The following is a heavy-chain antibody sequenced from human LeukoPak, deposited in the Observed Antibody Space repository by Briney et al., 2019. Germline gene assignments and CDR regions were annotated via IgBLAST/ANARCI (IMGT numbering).Heavy chain of an antibody. CDR2: ISSSSSYI. V-gene: IGHV3-21*01. J-gene: IGHJ4*02. Sequence: GGSLGLSCAASGFTFSSYAMSWVRQAPGKGLEWVSSISSSSSYIYYADSVKGRFTISRDNAKNSLYLQMNSLRAEDTAVYYCAREAHTDYWGQGTLVTVSS. CDR3: AREAHTDY. CDR1: GFTFSSYA.